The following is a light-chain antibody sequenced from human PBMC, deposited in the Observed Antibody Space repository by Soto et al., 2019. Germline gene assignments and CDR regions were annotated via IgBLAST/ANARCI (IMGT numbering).Light chain of an antibody. CDR2: AAS. V-gene: IGKV3-15*01. Sequence: EIVMTQSPATLSVSPGERATLSCRASQSVSSNLAWYQQKPGKAPRLLIYAASTRATGIPARFSGSGSGTEVTLTISSLQSEDFAAYYCHQYNNWPPITFGQGTRLEIK. CDR3: HQYNNWPPIT. CDR1: QSVSSN. J-gene: IGKJ5*01.